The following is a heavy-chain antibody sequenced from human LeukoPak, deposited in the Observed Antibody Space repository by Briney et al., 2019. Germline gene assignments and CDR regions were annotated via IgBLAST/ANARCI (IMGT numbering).Heavy chain of an antibody. Sequence: GASVKVSCKASGYTFTSYAVNWVRQAPGQGLEWMGWINTNTGNSTYAQGFTGRFVFSLDTSVSTAYLQISSLKAEDTAVYYCARAPREMATIDWFDPWGQGTLVTVSS. CDR3: ARAPREMATIDWFDP. CDR2: INTNTGNS. CDR1: GYTFTSYA. D-gene: IGHD5-24*01. J-gene: IGHJ5*02. V-gene: IGHV7-4-1*02.